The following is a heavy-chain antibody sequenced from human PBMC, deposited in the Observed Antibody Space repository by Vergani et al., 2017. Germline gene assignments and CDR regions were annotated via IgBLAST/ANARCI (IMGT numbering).Heavy chain of an antibody. D-gene: IGHD4-17*01. V-gene: IGHV3-9*01. CDR1: GFTFSSYA. CDR3: AKGTYGDYAPHDAFDM. Sequence: EVQLVESGGGLVQPGGSLRLSCAASGFTFSSYAMHWVRQAPGEGLEWVSGISWNSGSIGYADSVKGRFTISRDNAKNSLYVQMNSLRAEDTALYYCAKGTYGDYAPHDAFDMWGQGTMVTVSS. J-gene: IGHJ3*02. CDR2: ISWNSGSI.